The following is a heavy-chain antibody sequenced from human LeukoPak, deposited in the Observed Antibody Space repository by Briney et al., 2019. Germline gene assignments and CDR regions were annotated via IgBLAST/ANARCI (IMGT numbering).Heavy chain of an antibody. CDR1: RFTFSGSA. CDR2: IRSKANSYAT. V-gene: IGHV3-73*01. Sequence: GGSLRLSCAASRFTFSGSAMHWVRQASGKGLEWVGRIRSKANSYATAYAASVKGRFTISRDDSKNTAYLQMNSLKTEDTAVYYCTRPPPEYDILTGNNWFDPWGQGTLVTVSS. D-gene: IGHD3-9*01. J-gene: IGHJ5*02. CDR3: TRPPPEYDILTGNNWFDP.